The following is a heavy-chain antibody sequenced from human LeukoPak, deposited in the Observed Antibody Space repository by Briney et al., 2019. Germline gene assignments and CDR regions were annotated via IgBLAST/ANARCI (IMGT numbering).Heavy chain of an antibody. CDR3: ARIDTYYYDSSGYYSAFDI. D-gene: IGHD3-22*01. V-gene: IGHV3-20*04. Sequence: GGSLRLSCAASGFTFDNYGMSWVRQAPGKGLEWVSGMSWNGGSTGYADSVKGRFTISRDNAKNSLYLQMNSLRAEDTALYYCARIDTYYYDSSGYYSAFDIWGQGTIVTVSS. CDR1: GFTFDNYG. J-gene: IGHJ3*02. CDR2: MSWNGGST.